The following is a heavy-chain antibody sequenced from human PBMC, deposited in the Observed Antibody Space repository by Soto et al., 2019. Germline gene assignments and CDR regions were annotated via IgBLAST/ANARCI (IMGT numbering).Heavy chain of an antibody. J-gene: IGHJ6*02. V-gene: IGHV1-18*01. CDR3: ARLGGGYYYYYYGMDV. D-gene: IGHD2-15*01. CDR2: ISAYNGNT. Sequence: QVQLVQSGAEVKKPGASVKVSCKASGYTFTSYGISWVRQAPGQGLEGMGWISAYNGNTNYAQKLQGRVTMTTDTSTSTAYMELRSLRSDDTAVYYCARLGGGYYYYYYGMDVWGQGTTVTVSS. CDR1: GYTFTSYG.